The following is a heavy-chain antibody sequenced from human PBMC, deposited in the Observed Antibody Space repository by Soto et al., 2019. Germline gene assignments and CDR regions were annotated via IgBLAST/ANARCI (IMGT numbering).Heavy chain of an antibody. J-gene: IGHJ4*02. CDR2: IYFSGST. CDR3: ARGKAWEVLLAD. V-gene: IGHV4-31*03. CDR1: GASINSGGYY. D-gene: IGHD1-26*01. Sequence: PSETLSLTCTVSGASINSGGYYWSWIRQLPGKGLEWIGYIYFSGSTYYNPSLESRVTISRDTSQNQFSLQLSSVTAADTAVYYCARGKAWEVLLADWGQGTLVTVSS.